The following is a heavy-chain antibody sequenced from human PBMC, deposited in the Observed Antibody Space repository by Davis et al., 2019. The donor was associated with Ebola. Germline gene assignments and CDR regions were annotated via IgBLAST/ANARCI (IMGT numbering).Heavy chain of an antibody. CDR2: IIPILGIA. V-gene: IGHV1-69*02. CDR1: GGTFSSYT. J-gene: IGHJ4*02. D-gene: IGHD2-15*01. Sequence: AASVKVSCKASGGTFSSYTISWVRQAPGQGLEWMGRIIPILGIANYAQKFQGRVTITADKSTRTAYMELNGLRSEDTAVYYCAHLGPQRYCSGGGCHGYLDYWGQGTLVTVSS. CDR3: AHLGPQRYCSGGGCHGYLDY.